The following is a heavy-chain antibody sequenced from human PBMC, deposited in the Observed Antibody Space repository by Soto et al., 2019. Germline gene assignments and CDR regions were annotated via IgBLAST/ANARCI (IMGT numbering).Heavy chain of an antibody. CDR2: IYYSGST. V-gene: IGHV4-31*03. CDR1: GGSISSGGYY. J-gene: IGHJ5*02. D-gene: IGHD3-3*01. CDR3: AREIRDFWSGYSGNWFDP. Sequence: PSETLSLTCTVSGGSISSGGYYWSWIRQHPGKGLEWIGYIYYSGSTYYNPSLKSRVTVSVDTSKNQFSLKLSSVTAADTAVYYCAREIRDFWSGYSGNWFDPWGQGTLVTVSS.